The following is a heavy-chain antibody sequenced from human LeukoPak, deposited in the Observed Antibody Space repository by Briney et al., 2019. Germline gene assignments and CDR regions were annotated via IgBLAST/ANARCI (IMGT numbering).Heavy chain of an antibody. Sequence: GGSLRLSCAASGFTFSSYAMSWVRQAPGKGLEWVSAISGSGGSTYYADSVKGRFTIPRDNSKNTLYLQMNSLRAEDTAVYYCAKDSFPRGTPWPWGQGTLVTVSS. V-gene: IGHV3-23*01. D-gene: IGHD3-10*01. J-gene: IGHJ5*02. CDR3: AKDSFPRGTPWP. CDR1: GFTFSSYA. CDR2: ISGSGGST.